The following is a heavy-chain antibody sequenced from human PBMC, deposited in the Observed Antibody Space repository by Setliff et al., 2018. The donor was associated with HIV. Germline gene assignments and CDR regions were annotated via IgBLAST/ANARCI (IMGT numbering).Heavy chain of an antibody. CDR2: IDQSGST. CDR1: GGSFSGYS. D-gene: IGHD2-2*01. Sequence: PSETLSLTCAVYGGSFSGYSWTWIRQPPGKGLEWIGEIDQSGSTNYNPSLKSRVTTSVDTSKNQFSLRLSSVTAAGTAVYYCARGLGGYCSSVSCYEADHWGQGTQVTVSS. V-gene: IGHV4-34*01. J-gene: IGHJ5*02. CDR3: ARGLGGYCSSVSCYEADH.